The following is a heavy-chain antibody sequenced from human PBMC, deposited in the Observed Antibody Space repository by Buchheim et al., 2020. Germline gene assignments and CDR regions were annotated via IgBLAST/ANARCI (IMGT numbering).Heavy chain of an antibody. Sequence: EVQLLESGGGLVQPGGSLRLSCAASGFTFSSYAMSWVRQAPGKGLEWVSAISGSGGSTYYADSVKGRFTISRDNSKNTLYLQMNSLRAEDTAVYYCAKDRGYCSGGSCYSACDYWGQGTL. CDR3: AKDRGYCSGGSCYSACDY. CDR1: GFTFSSYA. D-gene: IGHD2-15*01. CDR2: ISGSGGST. J-gene: IGHJ4*02. V-gene: IGHV3-23*01.